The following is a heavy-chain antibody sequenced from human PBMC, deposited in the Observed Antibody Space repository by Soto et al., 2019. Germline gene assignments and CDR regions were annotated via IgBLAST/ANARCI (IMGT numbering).Heavy chain of an antibody. D-gene: IGHD6-19*01. J-gene: IGHJ4*02. CDR2: IIPIFGTA. CDR1: GGTFSSYA. CDR3: ARAGAVSGPYLDY. Sequence: VASVKVSCKASGGTFSSYAISWVRQAPGQGLEWMGGIIPIFGTANYAQKFQGRVTITADESTSTAYMELSSLRSEDTAVNYCARAGAVSGPYLDYWGQGTLVTVSS. V-gene: IGHV1-69*13.